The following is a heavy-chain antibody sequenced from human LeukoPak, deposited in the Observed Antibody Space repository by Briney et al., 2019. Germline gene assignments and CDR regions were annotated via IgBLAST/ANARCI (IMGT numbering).Heavy chain of an antibody. Sequence: PSETLSLTCTVSGGSISSSSYYWGWIRQPPGKGLEWIGSIYYSGSTYYNPSLKSRVTISVDTSKNQFSLKLSSVTAADTAVYYCVVFKPPYYYDSSGYGDPDAFDIWGQGTMVTVSS. D-gene: IGHD3-22*01. CDR1: GGSISSSSYY. CDR2: IYYSGST. CDR3: VVFKPPYYYDSSGYGDPDAFDI. V-gene: IGHV4-39*01. J-gene: IGHJ3*02.